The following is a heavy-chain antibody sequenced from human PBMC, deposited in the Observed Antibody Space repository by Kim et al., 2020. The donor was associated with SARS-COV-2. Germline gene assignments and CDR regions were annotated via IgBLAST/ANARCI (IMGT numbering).Heavy chain of an antibody. Sequence: GGSLRLSCAASGFSFGSYAMHWVRQAPGKGLEWVAVISYDGTNKYYADSVKGRFSISRDKSKNTVYLQMNSLRAEDTAVYHCARTEGRGTTGTTPGDYWGQGTLVTVSS. J-gene: IGHJ4*02. CDR1: GFSFGSYA. V-gene: IGHV3-30-3*01. CDR2: ISYDGTNK. CDR3: ARTEGRGTTGTTPGDY. D-gene: IGHD1-1*01.